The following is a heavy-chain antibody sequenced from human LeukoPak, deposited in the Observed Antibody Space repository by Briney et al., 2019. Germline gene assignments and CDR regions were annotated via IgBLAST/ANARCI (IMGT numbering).Heavy chain of an antibody. V-gene: IGHV3-15*06. CDR2: IKSKTDGGTT. CDR1: GFTFSNAW. Sequence: GGSLRLSCAASGFTFSNAWMSWVRQVPGKGLEWVGRIKSKTDGGTTNYAAPVKGRFTISRDDSQNTLYLQMNSLKTEDTAVYYCTRDRFSSGWYLDNWGQGTLVTVSS. J-gene: IGHJ4*02. D-gene: IGHD6-19*01. CDR3: TRDRFSSGWYLDN.